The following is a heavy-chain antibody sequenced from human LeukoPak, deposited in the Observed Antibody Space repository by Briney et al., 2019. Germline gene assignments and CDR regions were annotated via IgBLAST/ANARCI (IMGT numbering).Heavy chain of an antibody. CDR3: ARDQDIFYGMDV. CDR2: IYSGGST. CDR1: GFTFSNAW. Sequence: GGSLRLSCAASGFTFSNAWMSWVRQAPGKGLEWVSVIYSGGSTYYADSVKGRFTISRDNSKNTLYLQMNSLRAEDTAVYYCARDQDIFYGMDVWGQGTTVTVSS. D-gene: IGHD2-15*01. V-gene: IGHV3-53*01. J-gene: IGHJ6*02.